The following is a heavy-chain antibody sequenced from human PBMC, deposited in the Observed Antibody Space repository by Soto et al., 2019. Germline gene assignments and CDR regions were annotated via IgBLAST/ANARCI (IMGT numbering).Heavy chain of an antibody. CDR3: ARGSPYYYSHFDY. V-gene: IGHV3-30-3*01. Sequence: HPEGSRRRSCSASGFTFSSYSMHWVRQAPGKGLEWVAVISYDGSNKYYADSVKGRFTISRDNSKNTLYLQMNSLRAEDTAVYYCARGSPYYYSHFDYWGQGT. J-gene: IGHJ4*02. CDR2: ISYDGSNK. D-gene: IGHD3-22*01. CDR1: GFTFSSYS.